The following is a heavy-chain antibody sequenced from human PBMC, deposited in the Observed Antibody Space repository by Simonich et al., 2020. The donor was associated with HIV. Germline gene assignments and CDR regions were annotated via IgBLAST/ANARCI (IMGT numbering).Heavy chain of an antibody. CDR3: ARVMQQQLDRYYYYGMDV. J-gene: IGHJ6*02. D-gene: IGHD6-13*01. V-gene: IGHV4-38-2*01. CDR2: INHSGST. Sequence: QVQLQESGPGLVKPSETLSLTCAVSGYSISSGYYWGWVRQPPGKGLEWIGGINHSGSTYYTPSLKSRVTISVDTSKNQFSLKLSSVTAADTAVYYCARVMQQQLDRYYYYGMDVWGQGTTVTVSS. CDR1: GYSISSGYY.